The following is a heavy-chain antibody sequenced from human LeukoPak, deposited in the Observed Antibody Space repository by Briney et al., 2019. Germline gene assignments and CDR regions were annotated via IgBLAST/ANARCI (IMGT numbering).Heavy chain of an antibody. CDR2: INHSGST. J-gene: IGHJ5*02. CDR3: ARVGYYYDSNWFDP. CDR1: GGSFSGYY. D-gene: IGHD3-22*01. V-gene: IGHV4-34*01. Sequence: SETLSLTCAVYGGSFSGYYWSWIRQPPGKGLEWIGEINHSGSTNYNPSLKSRVTISVDTSKNQFSLKLSSVTAADTAVYYCARVGYYYDSNWFDPWGQGTLVTVSS.